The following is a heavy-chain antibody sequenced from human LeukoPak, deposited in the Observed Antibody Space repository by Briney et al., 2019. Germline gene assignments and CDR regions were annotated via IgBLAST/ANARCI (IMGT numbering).Heavy chain of an antibody. V-gene: IGHV1-69*05. CDR2: IIPIFGTA. D-gene: IGHD4-17*01. CDR3: ARGAYGDYEDWYFDL. CDR1: GGTFSSYA. Sequence: SVKVSCKASGGTFSSYAISWVRQAPGQGLEWMGGIIPIFGTANYAQKFQGRVTITTDESTSTAYMELSSLRSEDTAVYYCARGAYGDYEDWYFDLWGRGTLVTVSS. J-gene: IGHJ2*01.